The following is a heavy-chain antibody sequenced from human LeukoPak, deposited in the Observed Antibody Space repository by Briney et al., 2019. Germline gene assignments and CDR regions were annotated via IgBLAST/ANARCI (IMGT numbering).Heavy chain of an antibody. V-gene: IGHV3-21*01. J-gene: IGHJ4*02. Sequence: PGGSLRLSCAASGFTFSSYSMNWVRQAPGKGLEWVSSISSSSSYIYYADSVKGRFTISRDNAKNSLYLQMNSLRAEDTAVYYCARDWNYGSFPRYFDYWGQGTLVTVSS. CDR1: GFTFSSYS. CDR3: ARDWNYGSFPRYFDY. CDR2: ISSSSSYI. D-gene: IGHD1-7*01.